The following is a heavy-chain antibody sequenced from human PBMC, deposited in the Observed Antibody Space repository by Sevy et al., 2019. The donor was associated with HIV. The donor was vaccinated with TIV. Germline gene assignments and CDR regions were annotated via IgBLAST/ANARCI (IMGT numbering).Heavy chain of an antibody. CDR3: AKGSSNYPYYYGMDV. CDR1: GFTFSSYG. Sequence: GGSLRLSCAASGFTFSSYGMHWVRQAPGKGLEWVAFRRYDGSNKYYADSVKGRFTISRDNSKNTLYLQMNSLRAEDTAVYYCAKGSSNYPYYYGMDVWGQGTTVTVSS. J-gene: IGHJ6*02. D-gene: IGHD4-4*01. V-gene: IGHV3-30*02. CDR2: RRYDGSNK.